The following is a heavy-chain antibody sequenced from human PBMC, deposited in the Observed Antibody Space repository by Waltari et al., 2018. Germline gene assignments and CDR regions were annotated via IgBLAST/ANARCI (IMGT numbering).Heavy chain of an antibody. D-gene: IGHD1-1*01. J-gene: IGHJ4*02. CDR2: ISAYQGNT. CDR3: XRRTGTFDY. CDR1: GYTFTSYG. Sequence: QVQLVQSGAEVKKPGASVKVSCKASGYTFTSYGISWVRQAPGQGLEWMGWISAYQGNTNYAQKLQGEGHATPXXXXXXXXXXXXXXXXXXXXXXXXXRRTGTFDYWGQGTLVTVSS. V-gene: IGHV1-18*01.